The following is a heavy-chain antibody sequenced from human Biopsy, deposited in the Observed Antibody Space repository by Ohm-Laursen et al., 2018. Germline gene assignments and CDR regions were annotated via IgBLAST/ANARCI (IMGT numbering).Heavy chain of an antibody. J-gene: IGHJ2*01. V-gene: IGHV3-30*03. CDR3: ARDEKRWDYSNYVFWHFDL. CDR2: ISYDGSGE. CDR1: GFTFTSYG. D-gene: IGHD4-11*01. Sequence: SLRLSCAASGFTFTSYGMHWVRQAPGKGLEWVAVISYDGSGEYYADSLQGRFTISRDNPKNTVDLQMNSLRAEDTAIYFCARDEKRWDYSNYVFWHFDLWGRGTLVTVSS.